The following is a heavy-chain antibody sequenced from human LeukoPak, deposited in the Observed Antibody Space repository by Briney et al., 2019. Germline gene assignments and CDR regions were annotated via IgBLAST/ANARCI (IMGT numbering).Heavy chain of an antibody. CDR1: GGSVSSGSYY. V-gene: IGHV4-61*01. D-gene: IGHD6-19*01. CDR2: IYYSGST. J-gene: IGHJ4*02. Sequence: SETLSLTCTVSGGSVSSGSYYWSWIRQPPGKGLEWIGYIYYSGSTNYNPSLKSRVTISVDTSKNQFSLKLSSVTAADTAVYYCARDSVAGSDCWGQGTLVTVSS. CDR3: ARDSVAGSDC.